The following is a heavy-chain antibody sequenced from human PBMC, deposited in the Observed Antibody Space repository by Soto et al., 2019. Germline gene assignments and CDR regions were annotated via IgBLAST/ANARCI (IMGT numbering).Heavy chain of an antibody. CDR2: ISYDGSNK. Sequence: PGKGLEWMAVISYDGSNKYYADSVKGRFTISRDNSKNTLYLQMNSLRAEDTSLYHSAGGKRSSSTVSPFLQNRSSDL. J-gene: IGHJ2*01. CDR3: AGGKRSSSTVSPFLQNRSSDL. D-gene: IGHD2-2*01. V-gene: IGHV3-30-3*01.